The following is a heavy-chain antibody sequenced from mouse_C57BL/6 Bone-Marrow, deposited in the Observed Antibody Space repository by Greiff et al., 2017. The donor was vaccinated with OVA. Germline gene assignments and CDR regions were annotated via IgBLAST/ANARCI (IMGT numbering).Heavy chain of an antibody. CDR2: IYPRSGNT. CDR1: GYTFTSYG. J-gene: IGHJ2*01. Sequence: VQGVESGAELARPGASVKLSCKASGYTFTSYGISWVKQRTGQGLEGIGEIYPRSGNTYYNEKFKGKATLTADKSSSTAYMELRSLTSEASAVYFCASGYGGTPYFDYWGQGTTLTVSS. D-gene: IGHD2-14*01. CDR3: ASGYGGTPYFDY. V-gene: IGHV1-81*01.